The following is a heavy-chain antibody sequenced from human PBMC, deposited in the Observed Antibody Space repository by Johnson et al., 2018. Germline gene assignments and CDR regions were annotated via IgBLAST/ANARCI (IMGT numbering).Heavy chain of an antibody. J-gene: IGHJ6*03. CDR3: ARDGGPDTYYYYYYMDV. V-gene: IGHV3-30-3*01. CDR1: GFTFSKYT. D-gene: IGHD2-15*01. Sequence: QVQLVESGGGVVQPGRSLRLSCAASGFTFSKYTIHWVRQAPGKGLEWVAVISYDGSNKYYVDSVKGRFTISRDNSKNTLYLQMKSLRAEDTAVYYCARDGGPDTYYYYYYMDVWGKGTTVTVSS. CDR2: ISYDGSNK.